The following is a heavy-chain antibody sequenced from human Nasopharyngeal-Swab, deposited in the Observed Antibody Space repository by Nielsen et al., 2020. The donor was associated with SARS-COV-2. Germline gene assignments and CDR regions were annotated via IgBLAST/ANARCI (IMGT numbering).Heavy chain of an antibody. J-gene: IGHJ3*02. CDR1: GGSVSSGSYY. V-gene: IGHV4-61*01. D-gene: IGHD2-2*01. Sequence: SETLSLTCTVSGGSVSSGSYYWSWIRLPPGKGLEWIGYIYYSGSTNYNPSLKSRVTISVDTSKNQFSLKLSSVTAADTAVYYCARDPISVVPAADDAFDIWGQGTMVTVSS. CDR3: ARDPISVVPAADDAFDI. CDR2: IYYSGST.